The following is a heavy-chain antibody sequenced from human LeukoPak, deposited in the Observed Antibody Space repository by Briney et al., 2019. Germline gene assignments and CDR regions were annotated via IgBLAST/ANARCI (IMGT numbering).Heavy chain of an antibody. V-gene: IGHV4-59*01. Sequence: PSETLSLTCTVSGGSISSYYWSWIRQPPGKGLEWIGYIYYIGSTNYNSSLKSRVTISVDTSKNQFSLKLSSVTAADTAVYYCARGRGPFDPWGQGTLVTVSS. CDR3: ARGRGPFDP. J-gene: IGHJ5*02. CDR2: IYYIGST. CDR1: GGSISSYY.